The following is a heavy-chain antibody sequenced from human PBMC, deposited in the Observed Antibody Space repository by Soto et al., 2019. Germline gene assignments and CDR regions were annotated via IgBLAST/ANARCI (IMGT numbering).Heavy chain of an antibody. CDR1: GYTFTSYD. CDR2: MNPNSGNT. D-gene: IGHD2-21*02. J-gene: IGHJ6*02. Sequence: QVQLVQSGAEVKKPGASVKVSCKASGYTFTSYDINWVRQATGQGLEWMGWMNPNSGNTGYAQKFQGRVTMTRNTSISTAYMELSSLRSEDTAVYYCARGGAYCGGDCYYYYGMDVWGQGTTVTVSS. V-gene: IGHV1-8*01. CDR3: ARGGAYCGGDCYYYYGMDV.